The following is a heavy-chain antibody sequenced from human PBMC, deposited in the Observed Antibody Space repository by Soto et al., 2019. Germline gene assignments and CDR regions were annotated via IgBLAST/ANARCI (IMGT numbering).Heavy chain of an antibody. D-gene: IGHD4-17*01. Sequence: ASVKVSCKASGYTFTSYGISWVRQAPGQGLEWMGWISAYNGNTKYAQKLQGRVTVTTDASTSTAYMELRSLTSYDTAVYYCARTLYGDNVDYWGQGTLVTVSS. CDR1: GYTFTSYG. CDR2: ISAYNGNT. CDR3: ARTLYGDNVDY. J-gene: IGHJ4*02. V-gene: IGHV1-18*01.